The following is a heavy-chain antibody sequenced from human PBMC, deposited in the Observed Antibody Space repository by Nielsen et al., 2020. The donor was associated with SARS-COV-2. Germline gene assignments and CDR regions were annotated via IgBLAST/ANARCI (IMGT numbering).Heavy chain of an antibody. CDR2: ISYDGSNK. J-gene: IGHJ6*02. CDR1: GFTFSSYA. Sequence: GESLKISCAASGFTFSSYAMHWVRQAPGKGLEWVAVISYDGSNKYYADSVKGRFTISRDNSKNTLYLQMNSLRAEDTAVYYCARDVGYSSSWRYYHGMDVWGQGTTVTVSS. CDR3: ARDVGYSSSWRYYHGMDV. V-gene: IGHV3-30-3*01. D-gene: IGHD6-13*01.